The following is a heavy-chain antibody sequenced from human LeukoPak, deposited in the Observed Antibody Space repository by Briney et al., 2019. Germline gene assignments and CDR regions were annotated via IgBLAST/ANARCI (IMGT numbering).Heavy chain of an antibody. Sequence: GGSLRLSCAASGFTFSSYAMSWVRQAPGKGLEWVSAISGSGGSTYYADSVKGRFTISRDNSKNTLYLQMNSLRAEDTAVYYCARYYYYDGSSYYHHFDYWGQGTLVTVSS. CDR1: GFTFSSYA. J-gene: IGHJ4*02. D-gene: IGHD3-22*01. V-gene: IGHV3-23*01. CDR3: ARYYYYDGSSYYHHFDY. CDR2: ISGSGGST.